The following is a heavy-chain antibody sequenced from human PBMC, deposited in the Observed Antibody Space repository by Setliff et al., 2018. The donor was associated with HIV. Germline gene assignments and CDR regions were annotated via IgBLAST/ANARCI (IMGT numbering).Heavy chain of an antibody. CDR2: INGRGSA. CDR3: ARNWPSRNYCRAYSCYQTLFDV. Sequence: SETLSLTCGVSGGSLSGHYWSWTRQIPGKGLTWIAGINGRGSANYSPSLKGRVSISRDSSKDQFSLRLTSVTAADTGVYFCARNWPSRNYCRAYSCYQTLFDVWGPGTQVTVSP. J-gene: IGHJ5*02. D-gene: IGHD1-7*01. CDR1: GGSLSGHY. V-gene: IGHV4-34*01.